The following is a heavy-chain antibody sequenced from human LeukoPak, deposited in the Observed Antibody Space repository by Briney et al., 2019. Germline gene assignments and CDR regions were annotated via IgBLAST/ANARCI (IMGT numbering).Heavy chain of an antibody. Sequence: PSETLSLTCAVYGGSFSGYYWSWIRQPPGKGLEWIGEINHSGSTNYTPSLKSRVTISVDTSKNQFSLKLSSVTAADTAVYYCARRRGYSYGPRPYYYYGMDVWGQGTTVTVSS. D-gene: IGHD5-18*01. J-gene: IGHJ6*02. CDR3: ARRRGYSYGPRPYYYYGMDV. CDR1: GGSFSGYY. CDR2: INHSGST. V-gene: IGHV4-34*01.